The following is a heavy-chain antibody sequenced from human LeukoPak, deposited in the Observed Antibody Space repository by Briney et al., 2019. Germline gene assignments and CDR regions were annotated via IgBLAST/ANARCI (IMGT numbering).Heavy chain of an antibody. V-gene: IGHV1-46*01. Sequence: GASVKVSCKASGYTFTSYYMHWVRQAPGQGLEWMGIINPSGGSTSYAQKFQGRVTMTRDTSKNQFSLKLSSVTAADTAVYYCAKLSFFNWFDPWGQGTLVTVSS. CDR2: INPSGGST. CDR3: AKLSFFNWFDP. D-gene: IGHD3-16*01. J-gene: IGHJ5*02. CDR1: GYTFTSYY.